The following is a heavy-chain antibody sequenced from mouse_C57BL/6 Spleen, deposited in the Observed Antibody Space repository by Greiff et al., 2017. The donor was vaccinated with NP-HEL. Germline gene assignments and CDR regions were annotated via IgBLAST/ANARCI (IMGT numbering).Heavy chain of an antibody. CDR3: ASHYYGSSYGYFDV. CDR1: GYAFSSYW. D-gene: IGHD1-1*01. V-gene: IGHV1-80*01. CDR2: IYPGDGDT. J-gene: IGHJ1*03. Sequence: QVQLKESGAELVKPGASVKISCKASGYAFSSYWMNWVKQRPGTGLEWIGQIYPGDGDTNYNGKFKGKATLTADKSSRTAYMQLSSLTSEDSAVFFCASHYYGSSYGYFDVWGTGTTVTVSS.